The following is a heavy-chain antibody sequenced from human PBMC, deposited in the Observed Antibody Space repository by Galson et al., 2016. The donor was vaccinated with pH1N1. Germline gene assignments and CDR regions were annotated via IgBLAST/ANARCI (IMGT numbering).Heavy chain of an antibody. CDR1: EFTFSSYG. CDR3: ARDFVSGSYHAAFDI. D-gene: IGHD1-26*01. J-gene: IGHJ3*02. V-gene: IGHV3-48*01. CDR2: ITITSTTI. Sequence: SLRLSCAASEFTFSSYGMNWVRQAPGKGLEWVSYITITSTTIYYADSVKGRFTISRDNAKNSLYLQMNSLRAEDTAMYYCARDFVSGSYHAAFDIWGQGTMVTVSS.